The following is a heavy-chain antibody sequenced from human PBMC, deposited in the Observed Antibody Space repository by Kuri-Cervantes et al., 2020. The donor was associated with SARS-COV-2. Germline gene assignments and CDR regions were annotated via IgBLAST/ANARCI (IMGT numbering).Heavy chain of an antibody. V-gene: IGHV3-49*04. CDR3: AGLDFWSGYYMDV. D-gene: IGHD3-3*01. CDR2: IRSKAYGGTT. J-gene: IGHJ6*03. Sequence: GESLKISCEVSGFLFSASAIHWVRQAPGKGLEWVGFIRSKAYGGTTEYAASVKGRFTISRDDSKSIAYLQMNSLKTEDTAVYYCAGLDFWSGYYMDVWGKGTTVTVSS. CDR1: GFLFSASA.